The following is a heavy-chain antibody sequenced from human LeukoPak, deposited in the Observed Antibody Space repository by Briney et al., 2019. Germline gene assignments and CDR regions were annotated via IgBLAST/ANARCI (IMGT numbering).Heavy chain of an antibody. Sequence: GGSLRLSCAASGFTVSNKYMSWVRQAPGKGLEWVSVIYSGGNTYYADSVKGRFTISRGNSKNTVYLQMNSLRGEDTAVYYCARITVTQFDPWGQGTLVTVSS. CDR2: IYSGGNT. J-gene: IGHJ5*02. V-gene: IGHV3-66*01. D-gene: IGHD4-11*01. CDR3: ARITVTQFDP. CDR1: GFTVSNKY.